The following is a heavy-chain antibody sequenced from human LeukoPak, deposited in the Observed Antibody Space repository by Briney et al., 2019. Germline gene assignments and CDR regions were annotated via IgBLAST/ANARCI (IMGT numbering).Heavy chain of an antibody. CDR2: ISAYNGNT. Sequence: ASVKVSCKASGYTFTSYGISWVRQAAGQGLEWMGWISAYNGNTNYAQKLQGRVTMTTDTSTSTAYMELRSLRSDDTAVYYCARVCPRGGPFIVGATTVWFDPWGQGTLVTVSS. J-gene: IGHJ5*02. CDR3: ARVCPRGGPFIVGATTVWFDP. CDR1: GYTFTSYG. D-gene: IGHD1-26*01. V-gene: IGHV1-18*01.